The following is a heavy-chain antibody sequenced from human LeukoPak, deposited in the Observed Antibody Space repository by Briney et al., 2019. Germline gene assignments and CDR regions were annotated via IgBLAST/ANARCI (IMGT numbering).Heavy chain of an antibody. J-gene: IGHJ4*02. CDR2: ISAYNGNT. CDR3: ARDRGSYYGSFDY. CDR1: GYTLTELS. V-gene: IGHV1-18*01. D-gene: IGHD1-26*01. Sequence: ASVKVSCKVSGYTLTELSMHWVRQAPGQGLEWMGWISAYNGNTNYAQKLQGRVTMTTGTSTSTAYMELRSLRSDDTAVYYCARDRGSYYGSFDYWGQGTLVTVSS.